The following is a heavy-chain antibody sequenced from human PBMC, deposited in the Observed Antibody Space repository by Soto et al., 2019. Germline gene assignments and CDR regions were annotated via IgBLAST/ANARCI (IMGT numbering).Heavy chain of an antibody. CDR1: GFTVSTNY. V-gene: IGHV3-53*01. D-gene: IGHD3-9*01. CDR2: IYSGGGT. CDR3: ASSTFTRLTAN. J-gene: IGHJ4*02. Sequence: EVQLVESGGGLIQPGGSLRLSCAASGFTVSTNYMSWVRQAPGKGLEWVSVIYSGGGTYYADSVKGRFTISRDNSKNTQYLQMNSLRVEDTGVYYWASSTFTRLTANWGQGTLVTVSS.